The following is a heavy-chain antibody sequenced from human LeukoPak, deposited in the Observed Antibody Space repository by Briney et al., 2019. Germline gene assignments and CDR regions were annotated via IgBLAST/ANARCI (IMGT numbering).Heavy chain of an antibody. CDR2: IYYSGST. CDR1: GGSISSYY. CDR3: ARVHCWPYYFDY. D-gene: IGHD2-21*01. J-gene: IGHJ4*02. Sequence: PSETLSLTCTVSGGSISSYYWSWIRQPPGKGLEWIGYIYYSGSTNYNPSLKSRVTISVDTSKNQFSLKLSSVTAADTAVYYCARVHCWPYYFDYWGQGTLVTVSS. V-gene: IGHV4-59*01.